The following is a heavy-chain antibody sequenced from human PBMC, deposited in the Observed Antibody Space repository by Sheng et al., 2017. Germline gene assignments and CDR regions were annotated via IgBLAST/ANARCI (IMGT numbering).Heavy chain of an antibody. CDR3: ATRRHRGFHSGYSSGWSN. CDR1: GGTFSSYT. J-gene: IGHJ4*02. V-gene: IGHV1-69*02. Sequence: QVQLVQSGAEVKKPGSSVKVSCKASGGTFSSYTISWVRQAPGQGLEWMGRIIPILGIANYAQKFQGRVTITADKSTSTAYMELSSLRSEDTAVYYCATRRHRGFHSGYSSGWSNWGQGTLVTVSS. CDR2: IIPILGIA. D-gene: IGHD6-19*01.